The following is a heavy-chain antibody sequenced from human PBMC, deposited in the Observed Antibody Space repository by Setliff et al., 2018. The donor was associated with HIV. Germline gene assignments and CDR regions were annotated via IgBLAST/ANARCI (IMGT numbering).Heavy chain of an antibody. CDR1: GGSIYGSDYY. CDR3: ARGYYDSNVYYFPGY. Sequence: SETLSLTCTVSGGSIYGSDYYWGWIRQPPGKGLESIGYIYYSGSTNYNPSLKSRVTISVDTSKNQFSLKLSSVTAADTAIYYCARGYYDSNVYYFPGYWGKGTLVTVSS. J-gene: IGHJ4*02. V-gene: IGHV4-61*08. D-gene: IGHD3-22*01. CDR2: IYYSGST.